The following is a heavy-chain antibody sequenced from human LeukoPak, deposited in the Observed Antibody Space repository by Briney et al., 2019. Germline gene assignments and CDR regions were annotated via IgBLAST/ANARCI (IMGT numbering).Heavy chain of an antibody. Sequence: PGGSLRLSCAASGFTFSSYAMSWVRQAPGKGLEWVSAISGSGGSTYYADSVKGRFTISRDNSKNTLYLQMNSLRAEDTALYYCARDQRLVQAYYFDYWGQGTLVTVSS. CDR1: GFTFSSYA. J-gene: IGHJ4*02. D-gene: IGHD6-19*01. CDR3: ARDQRLVQAYYFDY. CDR2: ISGSGGST. V-gene: IGHV3-23*01.